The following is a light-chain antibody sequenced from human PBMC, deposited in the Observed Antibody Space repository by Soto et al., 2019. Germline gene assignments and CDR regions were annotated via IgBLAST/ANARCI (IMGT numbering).Light chain of an antibody. J-gene: IGKJ1*01. CDR2: AAS. Sequence: AIRMTQSPSSFSASTGDRVTITCRASQGISSYLAWYQQKPGKATKILIYAASTLQSGVPSRVSGSGSGADFTLTISCLQSEDFATYYCQQYYSYPWTFGQGTKVDIK. CDR3: QQYYSYPWT. V-gene: IGKV1-8*01. CDR1: QGISSY.